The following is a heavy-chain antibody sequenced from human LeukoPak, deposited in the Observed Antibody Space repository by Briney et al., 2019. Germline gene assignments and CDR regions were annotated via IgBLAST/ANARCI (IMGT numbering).Heavy chain of an antibody. J-gene: IGHJ4*02. CDR3: ARGGSSVEMATDY. Sequence: GESLQISCKGSGDSFTSYWIGWVRQMPGKGLEWMGIIYPGDSDTIYNASFQDQVTTSADKSISTAYLQWSSLKASDTAMYYCARGGSSVEMATDYWGQGTLVTVSS. V-gene: IGHV5-51*01. D-gene: IGHD5-24*01. CDR1: GDSFTSYW. CDR2: IYPGDSDT.